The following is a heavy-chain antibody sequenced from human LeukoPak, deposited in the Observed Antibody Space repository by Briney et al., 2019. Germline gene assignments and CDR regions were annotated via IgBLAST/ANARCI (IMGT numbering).Heavy chain of an antibody. Sequence: PGGSLRLSCAASGFTFSSYSMNWVRQAPGKGLEWVSSISSSSSYIYYADSVKGRFTISRDNAKNSLYLQMNSLRAEDTAVYYCARDLSYCSSTSCYPSWGQGTLVTVSS. CDR1: GFTFSSYS. CDR3: ARDLSYCSSTSCYPS. V-gene: IGHV3-21*01. D-gene: IGHD2-2*01. CDR2: ISSSSSYI. J-gene: IGHJ5*02.